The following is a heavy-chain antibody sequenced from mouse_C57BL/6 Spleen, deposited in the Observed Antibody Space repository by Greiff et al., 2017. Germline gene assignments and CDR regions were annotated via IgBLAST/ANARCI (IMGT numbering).Heavy chain of an antibody. V-gene: IGHV6-3*01. CDR1: GFTFSNYW. Sequence: DVMLVESGGGLVQPGGSMKLSCVASGFTFSNYWMNWVRQSPEKGLEWVAQIRLKSDNYATHYAESVKGRFTISRDDSKSSVYLQRNNLRAEDTGIYYCTEGDYDLCAYWGKGTLVTVSA. CDR3: TEGDYDLCAY. D-gene: IGHD2-4*01. CDR2: IRLKSDNYAT. J-gene: IGHJ3*01.